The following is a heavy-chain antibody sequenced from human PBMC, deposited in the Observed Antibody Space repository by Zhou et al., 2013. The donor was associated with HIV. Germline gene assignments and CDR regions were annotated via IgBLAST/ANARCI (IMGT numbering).Heavy chain of an antibody. V-gene: IGHV1-18*01. CDR3: ARDLDGSDTTWDFGY. CDR2: ISGHNGNT. J-gene: IGHJ4*02. CDR1: GYTLITYG. D-gene: IGHD1-26*01. Sequence: QVQLVQSGAEVKKPGASVKLSCKASGYTLITYGVAWVRQAPGQGLEWMAWISGHNGNTNYAQTLQARLSLTADTSTSTAYMELRSLTSDDTAVYYCARDLDGSDTTWDFGYWGQGTLVTVSS.